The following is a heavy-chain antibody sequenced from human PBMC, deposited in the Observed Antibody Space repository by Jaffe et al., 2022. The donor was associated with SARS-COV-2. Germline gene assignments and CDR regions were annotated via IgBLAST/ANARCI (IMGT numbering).Heavy chain of an antibody. Sequence: EVQLFESGGDLVQPGGSLRLSCVASGFTFSSYAMIWVRQAPGKGLEWVSAISAGGGSGGSTYYADSVKGRFTISRDKPRNTLYLQMDSLRAEDTALYYCAKSHCASGNCYINWFDPWGQGTLVTVSS. CDR1: GFTFSSYA. CDR2: ISAGGGSGGST. J-gene: IGHJ5*02. D-gene: IGHD2-2*02. CDR3: AKSHCASGNCYINWFDP. V-gene: IGHV3-23*01.